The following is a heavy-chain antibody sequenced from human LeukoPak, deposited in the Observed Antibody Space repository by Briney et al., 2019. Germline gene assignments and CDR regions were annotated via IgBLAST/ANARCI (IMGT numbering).Heavy chain of an antibody. CDR3: TRVTMVTDLWDY. V-gene: IGHV3-49*04. D-gene: IGHD4/OR15-4a*01. CDR1: GFSFGDYA. J-gene: IGHJ4*02. Sequence: SGGSLRLSCTGSGFSFGDYAMTWVRQAPGKGLEWVALIRSRGYGGTTEYAASVKGRFTISRDDSKSIAYLQMNSLKIEDTAVYYCTRVTMVTDLWDYWGQGTLVTVSS. CDR2: IRSRGYGGTT.